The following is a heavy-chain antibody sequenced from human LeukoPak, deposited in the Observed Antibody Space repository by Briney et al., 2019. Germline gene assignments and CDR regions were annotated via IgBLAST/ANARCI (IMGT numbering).Heavy chain of an antibody. D-gene: IGHD3-10*01. CDR2: INPNTGGT. Sequence: APVKVSCKASGYTFSGYYIHWVRQAPGQGLEWMGWINPNTGGTKYAQRFQDRVTMTRDTSISTAYMEVSRLRYDDTAVYYCARPLRVTMIRGAAFRASSDFDPWGQGTLVTVSS. V-gene: IGHV1-2*02. CDR3: ARPLRVTMIRGAAFRASSDFDP. CDR1: GYTFSGYY. J-gene: IGHJ5*02.